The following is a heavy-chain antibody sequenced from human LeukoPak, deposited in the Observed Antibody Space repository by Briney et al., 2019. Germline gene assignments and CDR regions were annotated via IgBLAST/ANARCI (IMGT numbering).Heavy chain of an antibody. J-gene: IGHJ4*02. CDR1: GFTVSSNY. CDR3: AKGVLQVD. CDR2: IYSGGRT. D-gene: IGHD5-24*01. Sequence: GGSLRLSCAASGFTVSSNYMMWVRQAPGKGLEWVSVIYSGGRTYYADSVKGRYTISRDNSKNTLYLQMNSLRPEDTAVYYCAKGVLQVDWGLGTLVTVSS. V-gene: IGHV3-53*01.